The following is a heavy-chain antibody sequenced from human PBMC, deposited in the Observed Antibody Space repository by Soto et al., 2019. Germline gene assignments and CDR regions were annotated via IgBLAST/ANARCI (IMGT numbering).Heavy chain of an antibody. Sequence: EVQLVESGGGLVQPGGSLRLSCAASGFTFSTYWMTWVRRSPGKGLEWVANLDQDGRERYYVDSVRVRFTISRDKAKXXXXXXXXXLRAEDTAVYYCVCGGNFFVYWGQGTLVTVSP. CDR2: LDQDGRER. CDR3: VCGGNFFVY. D-gene: IGHD3-16*01. V-gene: IGHV3-7*01. CDR1: GFTFSTYW. J-gene: IGHJ4*02.